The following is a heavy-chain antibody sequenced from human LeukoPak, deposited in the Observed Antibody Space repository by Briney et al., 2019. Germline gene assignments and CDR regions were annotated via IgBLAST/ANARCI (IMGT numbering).Heavy chain of an antibody. J-gene: IGHJ4*02. CDR2: IYHSGST. CDR3: ARADIVVVPAAFFDY. Sequence: PSETLSLTCTVSGYSNSSGYYWGWIRQPPGKGLEWIGSIYHSGSTYYNPSLKSRVTISVDTSKNQFSLKLSSVTAADTAVYYCARADIVVVPAAFFDYWGQGTLVTVSS. V-gene: IGHV4-38-2*02. D-gene: IGHD2-2*01. CDR1: GYSNSSGYY.